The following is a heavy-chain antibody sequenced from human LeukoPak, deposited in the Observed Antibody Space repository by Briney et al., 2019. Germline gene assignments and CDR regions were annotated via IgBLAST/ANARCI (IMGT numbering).Heavy chain of an antibody. CDR2: IFSNGDT. D-gene: IGHD5-24*01. V-gene: IGHV3-53*01. J-gene: IGHJ4*02. CDR3: ARDQMNY. Sequence: SGGSLRLSCTASEFTVSRIYMLWVRQAPGKGLEWVSLIFSNGDTHYADSVKGRFTISRDTSKNTVSLQMNSLRVEDTAMYYCARDQMNYWGQGTLVTVSS. CDR1: EFTVSRIY.